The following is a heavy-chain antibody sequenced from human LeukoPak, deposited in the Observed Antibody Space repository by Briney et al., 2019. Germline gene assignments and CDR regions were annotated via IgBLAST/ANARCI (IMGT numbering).Heavy chain of an antibody. CDR3: ARGPRIAVAGI. Sequence: PSETLSLTCPVYGGAFRGYYWSWIRQTPGKGLEWIGEINHSGSTNYNPSLKSRVTISVDTSKNQFSLKLSSVTAADTAVYYCARGPRIAVAGIWGQGTLVTVSS. CDR2: INHSGST. D-gene: IGHD6-19*01. J-gene: IGHJ4*02. CDR1: GGAFRGYY. V-gene: IGHV4-34*01.